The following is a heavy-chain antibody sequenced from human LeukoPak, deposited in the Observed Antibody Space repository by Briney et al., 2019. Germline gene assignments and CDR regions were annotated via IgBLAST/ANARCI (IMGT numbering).Heavy chain of an antibody. Sequence: PSETLSLTCAVYGGSFSGYYWSWIRQPPGKGQEWIGEINHSGSTNYNPSLKSRVTISVDTSKNQFSLKLSSVTAADTAVYYCARRAGGSYFTDYWGQGTLVTVSS. CDR3: ARRAGGSYFTDY. V-gene: IGHV4-34*01. D-gene: IGHD1-26*01. CDR1: GGSFSGYY. J-gene: IGHJ4*02. CDR2: INHSGST.